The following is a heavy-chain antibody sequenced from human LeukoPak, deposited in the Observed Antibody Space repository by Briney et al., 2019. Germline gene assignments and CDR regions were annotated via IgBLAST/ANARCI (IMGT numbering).Heavy chain of an antibody. V-gene: IGHV1-18*01. J-gene: IGHJ6*02. CDR2: ISAYNGNT. Sequence: GASVKVSCKASGYTFTSYGISWVRQAPGQGLEWMGWISAYNGNTNYAQKLQGRVTMTTDTSTSTAYMELRSLRSDDTAVYYCARGEGPTMVRGVIPAWYYGMDVWGQGTTVTVSS. D-gene: IGHD3-10*01. CDR1: GYTFTSYG. CDR3: ARGEGPTMVRGVIPAWYYGMDV.